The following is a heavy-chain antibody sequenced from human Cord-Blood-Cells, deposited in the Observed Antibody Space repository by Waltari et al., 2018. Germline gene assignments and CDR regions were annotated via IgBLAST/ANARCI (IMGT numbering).Heavy chain of an antibody. D-gene: IGHD3-10*01. CDR3: GRARTDLSGSHPLNWFDP. CDR1: VATFSSYA. J-gene: IGHJ5*02. CDR2: MRPSRGIA. V-gene: IGHV1-69*09. Sequence: QVQLVQSGAEVKKPGASVKVSCKASVATFSSYAISWVRQASGQWLEWMGRMRPSRGIANNAEKCQGRDTITADRSTSTACMELSSLRSEDRAVDYCGRARTDLSGSHPLNWFDPWGQGTLVTVSS.